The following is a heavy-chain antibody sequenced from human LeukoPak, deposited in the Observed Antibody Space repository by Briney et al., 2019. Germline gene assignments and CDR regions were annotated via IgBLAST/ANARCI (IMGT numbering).Heavy chain of an antibody. CDR1: GLSFGDCG. V-gene: IGHV3-49*04. D-gene: IGHD6-19*01. CDR3: TRGRVYNIAWHEDY. Sequence: GGSLRLSCTESGLSFGDCGLSWVRQAPGKGLEWVGIIRSNAYGGTTDYAASVKGRFTVSRDDSKGIAYLQMNSLKNEGAAVYYCTRGRVYNIAWHEDYWGRATLVTVS. J-gene: IGHJ4*02. CDR2: IRSNAYGGTT.